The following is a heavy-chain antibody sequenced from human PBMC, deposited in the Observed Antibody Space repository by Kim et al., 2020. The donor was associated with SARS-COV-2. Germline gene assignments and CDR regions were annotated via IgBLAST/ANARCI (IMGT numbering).Heavy chain of an antibody. J-gene: IGHJ6*02. CDR3: ARGMFSSGFDV. CDR1: RFTFNNYW. Sequence: GGSLRLSCAVSRFTFNNYWINWVRHAPGKGLVWVSRISSDGRYTHYADSVKGRFTLSRDNAENTLFLQMNSLRAEDTAVYYCARGMFSSGFDVWGQGTTVTVSS. D-gene: IGHD3-10*02. CDR2: ISSDGRYT. V-gene: IGHV3-74*01.